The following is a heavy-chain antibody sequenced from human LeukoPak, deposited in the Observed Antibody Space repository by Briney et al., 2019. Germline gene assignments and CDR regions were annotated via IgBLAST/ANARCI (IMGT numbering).Heavy chain of an antibody. CDR2: ISSSSTFI. CDR3: ARYYYDSSGYYSHFDY. J-gene: IGHJ4*02. Sequence: AGGSLRLSCAASGFSFSTYSMNWVRQTPGKGLEWVSYISSSSTFIYCADSVKGRFTISRDNAKSTLYLQMNSLRAEDTAVYYCARYYYDSSGYYSHFDYWGQGTLVTVSS. CDR1: GFSFSTYS. D-gene: IGHD3-22*01. V-gene: IGHV3-21*01.